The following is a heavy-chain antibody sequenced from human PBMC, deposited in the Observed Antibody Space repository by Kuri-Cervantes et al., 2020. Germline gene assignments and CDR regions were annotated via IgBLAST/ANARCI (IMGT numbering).Heavy chain of an antibody. V-gene: IGHV3-23*01. CDR3: AREVDAFDL. CDR1: GGSISSSN. Sequence: ETLSLTCAVSGGSISSSNWWSWVRQAPGKGLEWVSAISGSGGSTYYADSVKGRFTISRDNSKNTLDLQMNSLRAEDTAVYYCAREVDAFDLWGQGTMVTVSS. J-gene: IGHJ3*01. CDR2: ISGSGGST.